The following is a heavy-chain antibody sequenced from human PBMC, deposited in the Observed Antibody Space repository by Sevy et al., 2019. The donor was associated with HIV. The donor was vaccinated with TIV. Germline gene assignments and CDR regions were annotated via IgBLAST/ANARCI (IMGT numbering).Heavy chain of an antibody. J-gene: IGHJ4*02. D-gene: IGHD3-22*01. V-gene: IGHV3-48*02. Sequence: GGSLRLSCETSGFSVKDYRMNWVRQAPGKGLEWIASVSSGGYPMYYAGAVYGRFTISRDDADNLLYLLMNRLKDEDTARDYCTKGQPSWNCDDSGYYDVGGQEARVTASS. CDR2: VSSGGYPM. CDR1: GFSVKDYR. CDR3: TKGQPSWNCDDSGYYDV.